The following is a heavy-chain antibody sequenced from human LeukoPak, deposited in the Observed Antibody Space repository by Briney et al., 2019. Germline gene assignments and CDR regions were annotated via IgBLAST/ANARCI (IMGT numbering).Heavy chain of an antibody. J-gene: IGHJ4*02. D-gene: IGHD3-3*01. Sequence: PGGSLRLSCAASGFTFSSYAMSWVRQAPGKGLEWVSAISGSGGSTYYADSAKGRFTISRDNSKNTLYLQMNSLRAEDTAVYYCAKDPAYDFWSGYYDYFDYWGQGTLVTVSS. V-gene: IGHV3-23*01. CDR1: GFTFSSYA. CDR3: AKDPAYDFWSGYYDYFDY. CDR2: ISGSGGST.